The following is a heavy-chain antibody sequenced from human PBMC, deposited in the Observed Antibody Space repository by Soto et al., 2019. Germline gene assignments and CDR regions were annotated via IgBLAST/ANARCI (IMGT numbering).Heavy chain of an antibody. D-gene: IGHD1-26*01. J-gene: IGHJ4*02. CDR2: ICGSGDST. CDR1: GFTFSVYT. Sequence: GGSLRLSCSASGFTFSVYTMNWVRQAPGKGLEWVSGICGSGDSTFYADSVTGRFTISRDNSKNTLYLQMNSLRAEDTAVYYCAKDLKPDSRWEIDYWGQGTLVTVSS. CDR3: AKDLKPDSRWEIDY. V-gene: IGHV3-23*01.